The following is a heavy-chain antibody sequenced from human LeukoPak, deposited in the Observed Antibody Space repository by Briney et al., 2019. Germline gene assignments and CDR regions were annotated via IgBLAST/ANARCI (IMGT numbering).Heavy chain of an antibody. Sequence: SETLSLTCTVSGGSISSYYWSWIRQPPGKGLEWIGYIYYSGSTNYNPSLKSRATISVDKSKNQFSLKLSSVTAADTAVYYCARGRSGAGGRAFDIWGQGTMVTVSS. D-gene: IGHD2-15*01. CDR3: ARGRSGAGGRAFDI. CDR2: IYYSGST. V-gene: IGHV4-59*12. CDR1: GGSISSYY. J-gene: IGHJ3*02.